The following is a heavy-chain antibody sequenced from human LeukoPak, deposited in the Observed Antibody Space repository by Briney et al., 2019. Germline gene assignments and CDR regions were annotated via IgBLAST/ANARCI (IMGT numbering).Heavy chain of an antibody. CDR2: IYPGDSDT. Sequence: GESLKISCKGSGYSFTSYWIGWVRQTPGKGLEWVEIIYPGDSDTRYSPSFQGQVTISADKCISTAYLQWSSLKASDTAMYYCARPSYYDSSRGDAFDIWGQGTMVAVSS. CDR1: GYSFTSYW. J-gene: IGHJ3*02. CDR3: ARPSYYDSSRGDAFDI. D-gene: IGHD3-22*01. V-gene: IGHV5-51*01.